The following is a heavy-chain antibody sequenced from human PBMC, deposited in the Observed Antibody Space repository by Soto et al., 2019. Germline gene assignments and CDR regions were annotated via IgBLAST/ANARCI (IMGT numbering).Heavy chain of an antibody. J-gene: IGHJ6*03. CDR3: AGEYYYYYMDV. Sequence: ASVKVSCKASGYTFTDYAMHWVRQAPGQSLEWMGWINAGNGNTKYSQKFQGRVTISRDSSARTVNMELTSLRSEDTAVYYCAGEYYYYYMDVWGKGTTVTVSS. CDR2: INAGNGNT. CDR1: GYTFTDYA. V-gene: IGHV1-3*01.